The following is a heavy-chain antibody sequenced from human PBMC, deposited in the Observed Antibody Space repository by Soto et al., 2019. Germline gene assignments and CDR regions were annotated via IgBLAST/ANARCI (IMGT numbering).Heavy chain of an antibody. J-gene: IGHJ4*02. CDR1: GFTFSNSW. Sequence: EVQLVESGGGLVQPAGSLRLSCGASGFTFSNSWMHWVRQAPGEGLVWVSRISGDGSFTRFADSVKGRFTISRDNAKNTMSLQMNSLRVDDTAVYYCARVGGGAGNFDYWGQGTLVTVSS. CDR3: ARVGGGAGNFDY. CDR2: ISGDGSFT. D-gene: IGHD2-21*01. V-gene: IGHV3-74*01.